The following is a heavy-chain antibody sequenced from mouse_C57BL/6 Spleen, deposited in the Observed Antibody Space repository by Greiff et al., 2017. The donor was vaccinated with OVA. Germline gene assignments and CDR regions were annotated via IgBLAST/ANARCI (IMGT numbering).Heavy chain of an antibody. D-gene: IGHD2-4*01. V-gene: IGHV5-6*01. Sequence: EVLLVESEGGLVQPGGSVKLSCAASGFTFSSYGMYWVRQTPEKGLEWVANISSGGSYTYYKDSVKGRFTISRDNAQNTLYLQMSNLKSEDTAMYYGSRGHYDPYFYYWGQGTTLTVSS. CDR3: SRGHYDPYFYY. CDR2: ISSGGSYT. J-gene: IGHJ2*01. CDR1: GFTFSSYG.